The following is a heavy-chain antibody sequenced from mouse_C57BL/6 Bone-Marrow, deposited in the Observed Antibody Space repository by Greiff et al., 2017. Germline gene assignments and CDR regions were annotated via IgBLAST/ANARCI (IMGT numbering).Heavy chain of an antibody. V-gene: IGHV1-69*01. CDR3: ASFGYDEGFAY. D-gene: IGHD2-2*01. CDR2: IDPSDSYT. Sequence: QVQLQQPGAELVMPGASVKLSCKASGYTFTSYWMHWVKQRPGQGLEWIGEIDPSDSYTNYNQKFKGKSTLTVDKSSSTAYMQLSSLTSEDSAVXYCASFGYDEGFAYWGQGTLVTVSA. J-gene: IGHJ3*01. CDR1: GYTFTSYW.